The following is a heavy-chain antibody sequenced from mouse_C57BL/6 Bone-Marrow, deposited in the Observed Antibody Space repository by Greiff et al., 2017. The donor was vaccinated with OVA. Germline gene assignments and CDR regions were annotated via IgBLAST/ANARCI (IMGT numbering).Heavy chain of an antibody. Sequence: QVQLKESGPELVMPGASVKLSCKASGYTFTSYDINWVKQRPGQGLEWIGWIYPRDGNTKYNEKFKGKATLTVDTSSSTAYMELHSLTSEDSAVYFCVDSNWNYCAMDYWGQGTSVTVSS. CDR2: IYPRDGNT. V-gene: IGHV1-85*01. D-gene: IGHD2-5*01. CDR1: GYTFTSYD. J-gene: IGHJ4*01. CDR3: VDSNWNYCAMDY.